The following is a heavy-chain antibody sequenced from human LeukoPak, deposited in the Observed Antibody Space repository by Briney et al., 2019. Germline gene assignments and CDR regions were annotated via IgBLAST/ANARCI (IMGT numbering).Heavy chain of an antibody. V-gene: IGHV4-59*08. D-gene: IGHD6-13*01. CDR1: GGSISSYY. J-gene: IGHJ4*02. Sequence: SETLSLTCTVSGGSISSYYWSGIRQPPGKGLEWIGYVYYSGSTNYNPSLKSRVTISVDTSKNQFSLKLSSVTAADTAVYFCARQRSSTWSLGYWGQRTLVTVSS. CDR3: ARQRSSTWSLGY. CDR2: VYYSGST.